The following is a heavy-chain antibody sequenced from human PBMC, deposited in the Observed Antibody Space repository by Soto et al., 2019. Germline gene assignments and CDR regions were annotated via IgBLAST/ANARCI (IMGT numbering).Heavy chain of an antibody. J-gene: IGHJ4*02. CDR3: PRVPAY. CDR2: IYHSGST. V-gene: IGHV4-30-2*01. CDR1: GGSISSGGYS. Sequence: PSETLSLTCVVSGGSISSGGYSWSWIRQPPGKGLEWIGYIYHSGSTYYNPSLKSRVTISVDRSKNQFSLKLSSVTAADTAVYYCPRVPAYWGQGTLVTVSS.